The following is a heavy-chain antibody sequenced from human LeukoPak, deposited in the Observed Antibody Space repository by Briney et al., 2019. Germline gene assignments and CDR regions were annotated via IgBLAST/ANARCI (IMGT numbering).Heavy chain of an antibody. Sequence: ASVKVSCKVSGYTLTELSMHWVRQAPGKGLEWMGGFDPEDGETIYAQKFQGRVTMTEDTSTDTAYMELSSLRSEDTAVYYCARGFPYYDFWSGYYTFVDWGQGTLVTVSS. J-gene: IGHJ4*02. V-gene: IGHV1-24*01. CDR3: ARGFPYYDFWSGYYTFVD. CDR2: FDPEDGET. CDR1: GYTLTELS. D-gene: IGHD3-3*01.